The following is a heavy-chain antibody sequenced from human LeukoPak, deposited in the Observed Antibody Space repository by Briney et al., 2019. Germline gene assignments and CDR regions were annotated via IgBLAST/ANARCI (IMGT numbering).Heavy chain of an antibody. Sequence: PSETLSLTCTVSGGSISSGGYYWSWIRQHPGKGLEWIGYIHHSGSTYYNPSLKSRLIISLDTSKNQFSLKLNSVTAADTAVYYCANYGSGSHRFDPWGQGTLVTVSS. D-gene: IGHD3-10*01. CDR1: GGSISSGGYY. CDR2: IHHSGST. J-gene: IGHJ5*02. CDR3: ANYGSGSHRFDP. V-gene: IGHV4-31*03.